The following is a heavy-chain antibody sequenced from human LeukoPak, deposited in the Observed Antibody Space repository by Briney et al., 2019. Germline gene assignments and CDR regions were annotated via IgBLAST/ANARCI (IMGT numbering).Heavy chain of an antibody. Sequence: GASVKVSCKASGGTFSTSAITWVRQAPGEGLEWMGGIIPIFGTANYPQKFQGRVTITADGSTSTAYMELSSLRSEDTAVYYCAQTSEMYHSDSGSLGGYDYFYSLDVWGQGTTVTVSS. CDR2: IIPIFGTA. J-gene: IGHJ6*02. CDR1: GGTFSTSA. V-gene: IGHV1-69*13. CDR3: AQTSEMYHSDSGSLGGYDYFYSLDV. D-gene: IGHD3-10*01.